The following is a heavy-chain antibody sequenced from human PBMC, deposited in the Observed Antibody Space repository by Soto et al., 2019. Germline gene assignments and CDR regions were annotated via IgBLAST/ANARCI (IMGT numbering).Heavy chain of an antibody. CDR3: XXXXXXXXXXYFDL. CDR1: GFTVTNKY. V-gene: IGHV3-53*01. CDR2: IYSGGAT. J-gene: IGHJ2*01. Sequence: EVQLAESGGNLIQPGGSLRLSCAASGFTVTNKYMTWVRQAPGKGLEWVSLIYSGGATSYADSVKGRFTISRDNSKDILYLQVNSLRAEDTAVYXXXXXXXXXXXXYFDLWGRGTLVTVSS.